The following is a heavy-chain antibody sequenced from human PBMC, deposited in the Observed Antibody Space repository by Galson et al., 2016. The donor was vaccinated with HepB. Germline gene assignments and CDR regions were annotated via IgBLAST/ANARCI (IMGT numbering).Heavy chain of an antibody. CDR2: ISHSGTT. CDR3: AGGSGSHPGIAFDL. V-gene: IGHV4-4*02. CDR1: GGSISSTKW. D-gene: IGHD1-26*01. J-gene: IGHJ3*01. Sequence: LSLTCTVSGGSISSTKWWTWVRQPPGKGLEWLGDISHSGTTNYDPSLESRVPISLDTSQNHFSLKLNPVTAADTAVYYCAGGSGSHPGIAFDLWGQGTL.